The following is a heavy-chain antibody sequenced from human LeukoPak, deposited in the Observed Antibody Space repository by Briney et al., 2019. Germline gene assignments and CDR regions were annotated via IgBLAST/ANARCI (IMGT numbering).Heavy chain of an antibody. D-gene: IGHD6-19*01. J-gene: IGHJ4*02. CDR1: GGSISSYY. V-gene: IGHV4-34*01. Sequence: SETLSLTCTVSGGSISSYYWSWIRQPPGKGLEWIGEINHSGSTNYNPSLKSRVTISVDTSKNQFSLKLSSVTAADTAVYYCARGGRAVAGIDYWGQGTLVTVSS. CDR2: INHSGST. CDR3: ARGGRAVAGIDY.